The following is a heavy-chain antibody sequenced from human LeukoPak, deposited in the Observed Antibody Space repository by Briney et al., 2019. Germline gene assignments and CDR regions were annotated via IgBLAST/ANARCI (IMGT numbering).Heavy chain of an antibody. CDR3: TTDSPYYDFWSGYYYTYYYGMDV. D-gene: IGHD3-3*01. Sequence: GGSLRLSCAASGFTFSSYSMNWVRQAPGKGLEWVGRIKSKTDGGTTDYAAPVKGRFTISRDDSKNTLYLQMNSLKTEDTAVYYCTTDSPYYDFWSGYYYTYYYGMDVWGQGTTVTVSS. V-gene: IGHV3-15*01. J-gene: IGHJ6*02. CDR2: IKSKTDGGTT. CDR1: GFTFSSYS.